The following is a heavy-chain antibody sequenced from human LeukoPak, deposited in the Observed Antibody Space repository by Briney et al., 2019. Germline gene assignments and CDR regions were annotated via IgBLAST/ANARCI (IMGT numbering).Heavy chain of an antibody. CDR2: IKHDGSES. Sequence: GGSLRLSCAASGFTFSNHWMNWVRQAPGKAPEWVANIKHDGSESKYLDSVKGRFTISRDNAKNSLYLQMNSLRAEDTAVYYCARDQRKYSSGWYGPLDYWGQGTLVTVSS. CDR3: ARDQRKYSSGWYGPLDY. CDR1: GFTFSNHW. D-gene: IGHD6-19*01. J-gene: IGHJ4*02. V-gene: IGHV3-7*01.